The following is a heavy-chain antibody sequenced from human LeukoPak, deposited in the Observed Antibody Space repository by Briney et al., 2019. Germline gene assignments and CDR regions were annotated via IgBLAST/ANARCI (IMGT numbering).Heavy chain of an antibody. J-gene: IGHJ6*03. Sequence: PSETLSLTCAVSGDSISTSSYYWGWIRQPPGKGLEWIGSIYYSGSTFYNPSLKSRVTLFLDTSKNQFSLKLHSVTAADTAVYYCARGSPPTIQFWPRDIIDYYFMDVWGEGTTVTVSS. CDR1: GDSISTSSYY. CDR3: ARGSPPTIQFWPRDIIDYYFMDV. CDR2: IYYSGST. V-gene: IGHV4-39*07. D-gene: IGHD3-3*01.